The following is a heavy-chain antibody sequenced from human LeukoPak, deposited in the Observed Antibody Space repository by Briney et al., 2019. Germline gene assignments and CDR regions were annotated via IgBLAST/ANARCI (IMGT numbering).Heavy chain of an antibody. CDR2: IYHSGST. CDR3: ARLVRQYYFDY. V-gene: IGHV4-30-2*01. D-gene: IGHD3-10*01. Sequence: PSETLSLTRAVSGGSISSGGYSWSWIRQPPGKGLEWIGYIYHSGSTYYNPSLKSRVTISVDRSKNQFSLKLSSVTAADTAVYYCARLVRQYYFDYWGQGTLVTVSS. J-gene: IGHJ4*02. CDR1: GGSISSGGYS.